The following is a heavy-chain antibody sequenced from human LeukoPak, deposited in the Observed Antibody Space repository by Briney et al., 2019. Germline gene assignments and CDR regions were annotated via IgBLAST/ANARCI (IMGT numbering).Heavy chain of an antibody. D-gene: IGHD3-16*01. J-gene: IGHJ5*02. Sequence: GASLKISCQASGSSFTTYWIGWVRQLPGKGLEWMGIISPGDSATKYSPSFQGQVTISADKSITTAYLQWSSLKASDTAIYYCARLGGFLVVPPAWGSDNWFDPWGQGTLVTVSS. CDR3: ARLGGFLVVPPAWGSDNWFDP. CDR1: GSSFTTYW. V-gene: IGHV5-51*01. CDR2: ISPGDSAT.